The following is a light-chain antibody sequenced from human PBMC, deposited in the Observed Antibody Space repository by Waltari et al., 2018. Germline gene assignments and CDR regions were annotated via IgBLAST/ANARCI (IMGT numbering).Light chain of an antibody. CDR3: CSYAGANTYV. V-gene: IGLV2-23*02. CDR2: EVS. Sequence: QSALTQPASVSGSPGQSITVSCTGTSSDVGSYNLVSWYQHHPPKAPKLMMYEVSKRPPGVSNRFSGSKSGDTASLTISGLQPEDEADYYCCSYAGANTYVFGSGTKVTVL. CDR1: SSDVGSYNL. J-gene: IGLJ1*01.